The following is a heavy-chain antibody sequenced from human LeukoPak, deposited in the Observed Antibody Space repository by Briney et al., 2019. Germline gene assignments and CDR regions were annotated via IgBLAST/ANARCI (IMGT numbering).Heavy chain of an antibody. CDR2: VYPGDSDI. CDR3: ARHGYGTSWAV. Sequence: GESLKISCQGSGSRFTDYWIGWGRQMPGKGLEWMGSVYPGDSDIRDSPSFQGQVTISADKSINSAYLQWSSLKASDTAIYYCARHGYGTSWAVWGQGTVVTVSS. CDR1: GSRFTDYW. D-gene: IGHD2-2*03. J-gene: IGHJ4*02. V-gene: IGHV5-51*01.